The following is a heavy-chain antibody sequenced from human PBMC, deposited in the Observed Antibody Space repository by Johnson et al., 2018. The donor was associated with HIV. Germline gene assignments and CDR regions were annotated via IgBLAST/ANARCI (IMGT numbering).Heavy chain of an antibody. CDR3: AKEQWPLSPDPFAI. D-gene: IGHD6-19*01. V-gene: IGHV3-30*02. CDR2: IRYDGSNK. Sequence: QVQLVESGGGVVQPGRSLRLSCAASGFTFSSYAMHWVRQAPGKGLEWVAFIRYDGSNKYYADSVKGRFTISRDNSKNTLYLQMNSLRAEDPAVYYCAKEQWPLSPDPFAIGGKGSMVTVSS. CDR1: GFTFSSYA. J-gene: IGHJ3*02.